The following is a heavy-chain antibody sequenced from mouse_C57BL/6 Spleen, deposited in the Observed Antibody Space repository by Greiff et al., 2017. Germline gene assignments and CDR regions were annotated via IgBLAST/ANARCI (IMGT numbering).Heavy chain of an antibody. D-gene: IGHD2-2*01. CDR2: INPSNGGT. J-gene: IGHJ4*01. Sequence: VQLQQPGTELVKPGASVKLSCKASGYTFTSYWMHWVKQRPGQGLEWIGNINPSNGGTNYNEKFKSKATLTVDKSSSTAYMQLSSLTSEDAAVYYCARGWGYAYAMDYWGQGTSVTVSS. V-gene: IGHV1-53*01. CDR1: GYTFTSYW. CDR3: ARGWGYAYAMDY.